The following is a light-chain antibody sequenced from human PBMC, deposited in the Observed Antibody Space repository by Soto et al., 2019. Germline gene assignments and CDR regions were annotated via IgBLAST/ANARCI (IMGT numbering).Light chain of an antibody. J-gene: IGLJ1*01. CDR1: NIGKKT. CDR3: QVWDNSDHYI. CDR2: DDS. V-gene: IGLV3-21*02. Sequence: SYVVTQPPSVSVAPGQTARITCGGNNIGKKTVHWYQHKPGQAPVLVVYDDSVRPSGIPERFSGSNSGNTATLTISRVEAGDEADYYCQVWDNSDHYIFGTGTKLTVL.